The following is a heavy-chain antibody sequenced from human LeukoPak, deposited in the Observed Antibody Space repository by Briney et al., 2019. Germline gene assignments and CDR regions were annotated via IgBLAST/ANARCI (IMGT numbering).Heavy chain of an antibody. CDR1: GCSISSSSYY. Sequence: SETPSLTCTVSGCSISSSSYYWGWIRQPPGKGLEWIGSSYYSGSTYYNPSLKSRVTISVDTSKNQFSLKLSSVTAADTAVYYCARGPQVSFYYYYGMDVWGQGTTVTVSS. CDR3: ARGPQVSFYYYYGMDV. J-gene: IGHJ6*02. V-gene: IGHV4-39*07. CDR2: SYYSGST.